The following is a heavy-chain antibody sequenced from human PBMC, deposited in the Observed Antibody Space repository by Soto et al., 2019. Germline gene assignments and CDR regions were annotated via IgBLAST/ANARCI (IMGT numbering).Heavy chain of an antibody. CDR3: ARDYPRTQHFDY. CDR1: GFTFSSYG. V-gene: IGHV3-33*01. D-gene: IGHD2-2*01. J-gene: IGHJ4*02. CDR2: IWYDGSNK. Sequence: GGSLRLSCAASGFTFSSYGMHWVRQAPGKGLEWVAVIWYDGSNKYYADSVKGRFTISRDNSKNTLYLQMNSLRAEDTAVYYCARDYPRTQHFDYWGQGTLVTVSS.